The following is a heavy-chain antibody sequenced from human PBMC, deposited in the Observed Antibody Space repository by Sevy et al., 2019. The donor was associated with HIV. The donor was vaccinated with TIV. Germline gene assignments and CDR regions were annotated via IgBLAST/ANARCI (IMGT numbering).Heavy chain of an antibody. CDR2: INANNGHI. V-gene: IGHV1-18*01. CDR1: GYTFTTYG. J-gene: IGHJ6*03. CDR3: AKCDWRDSAREGPINYYFYMEV. Sequence: ASVKVSCKASGYTFTTYGIGWVRQAPGQGLEWMGWINANNGHINYAQKLQGRLTLTTDASRNTAYMELSSLTSDDTAKYFGAKCDWRDSAREGPINYYFYMEVWGRGTTVTVSS. D-gene: IGHD3-22*01.